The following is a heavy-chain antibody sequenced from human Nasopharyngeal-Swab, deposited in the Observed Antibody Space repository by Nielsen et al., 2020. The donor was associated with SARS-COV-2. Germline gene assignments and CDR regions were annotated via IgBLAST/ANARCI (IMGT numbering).Heavy chain of an antibody. CDR2: ISSSGSTI. Sequence: GGSLRLSCAASGFTFSSYEMNWVRQAPGKGLEWVSYISSSGSTIHYADSVKGRFTISRDNAKNSLYLQMNSLRAEDTAVYYCARHYDPFDYWGQGTLVTVSS. V-gene: IGHV3-48*03. J-gene: IGHJ4*02. D-gene: IGHD3-3*01. CDR1: GFTFSSYE. CDR3: ARHYDPFDY.